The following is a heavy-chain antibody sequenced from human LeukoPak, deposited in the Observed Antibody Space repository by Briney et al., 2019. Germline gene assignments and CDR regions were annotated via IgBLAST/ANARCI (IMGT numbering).Heavy chain of an antibody. J-gene: IGHJ4*02. CDR2: IYTSGST. D-gene: IGHD3-9*01. V-gene: IGHV4-4*07. Sequence: SETLSLTCTVSGGSISSYYWSWLRQPAGKGLEWIGRIYTSGSTNYNPSLKSRVTMSVDTSKNQFSLKLSSVTAADTAVYYCASNYDILSPFDYWGQGTLVTVSS. CDR3: ASNYDILSPFDY. CDR1: GGSISSYY.